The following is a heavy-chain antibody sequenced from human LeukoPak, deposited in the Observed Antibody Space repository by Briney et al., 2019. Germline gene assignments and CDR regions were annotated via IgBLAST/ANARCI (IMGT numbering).Heavy chain of an antibody. CDR3: ATAGDYYDSPLDY. J-gene: IGHJ4*02. V-gene: IGHV1-3*01. Sequence: ASVKVSCKASGYTFTSYAMHWVRQAPGQRLEWMGWINAGNGNTKYSQKFQGRVTITRDTSASTAYMELSSLRSEDTAVYYCATAGDYYDSPLDYWGQGTLVTVSS. D-gene: IGHD3-22*01. CDR1: GYTFTSYA. CDR2: INAGNGNT.